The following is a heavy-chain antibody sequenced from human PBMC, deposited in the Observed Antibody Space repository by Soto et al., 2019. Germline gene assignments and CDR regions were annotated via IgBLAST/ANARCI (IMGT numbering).Heavy chain of an antibody. Sequence: GGARRLSCAASVFTFSSYGMDWVRQAPCKGLEWVAVIWYDGSNKYYADSVKGRFTISRDNSKNTLYLQMNSLRAEDTAVYYCASDVLLAADSRVYYYGIDVWGQGTLVT. V-gene: IGHV3-33*01. CDR2: IWYDGSNK. CDR1: VFTFSSYG. CDR3: ASDVLLAADSRVYYYGIDV. J-gene: IGHJ6*01. D-gene: IGHD6-25*01.